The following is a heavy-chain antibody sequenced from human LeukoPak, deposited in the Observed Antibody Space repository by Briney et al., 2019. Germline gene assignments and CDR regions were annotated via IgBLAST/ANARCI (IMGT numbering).Heavy chain of an antibody. J-gene: IGHJ3*02. CDR1: GGSISSYY. CDR2: IYYSGST. V-gene: IGHV4-59*08. Sequence: SETLSLTCTVSGGSISSYYRNWIRQPPGKGLEWIGYIYYSGSTNYNPSLKSRVTISVDTSKNQFSLNLSSVTAADTAVYYCARSPTSSNFDIWGQGTMVTVSS. CDR3: ARSPTSSNFDI.